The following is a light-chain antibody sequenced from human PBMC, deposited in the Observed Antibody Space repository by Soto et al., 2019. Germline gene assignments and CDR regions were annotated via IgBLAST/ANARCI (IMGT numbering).Light chain of an antibody. V-gene: IGLV2-11*01. J-gene: IGLJ1*01. CDR2: DVS. CDR1: SSDVGGYNY. Sequence: QSALTQPRSVSGSPGQSVTISCTGTSSDVGGYNYVSWYQQHPGKAPKVMIYDVSERPSGVPDRFSGSKSGNTASLTVSGLHAEDEADYYCCSYAGSPRYVFGTGTKVAVL. CDR3: CSYAGSPRYV.